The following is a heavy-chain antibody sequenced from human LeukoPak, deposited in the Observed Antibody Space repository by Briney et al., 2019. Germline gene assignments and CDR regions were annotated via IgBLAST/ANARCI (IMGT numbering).Heavy chain of an antibody. J-gene: IGHJ6*03. V-gene: IGHV3-11*04. Sequence: GGSLRPSCAASGSTFSDSYMSWIRQAPGKGLEWVLYISSSVSTIYYADSVKGRFPISRDNAKNSLYLQMNSLRAEDTAVYYCARVGCSSTSCANGGYYYYYMDVWGKGTTVTVSS. D-gene: IGHD2-2*01. CDR1: GSTFSDSY. CDR2: ISSSVSTI. CDR3: ARVGCSSTSCANGGYYYYYMDV.